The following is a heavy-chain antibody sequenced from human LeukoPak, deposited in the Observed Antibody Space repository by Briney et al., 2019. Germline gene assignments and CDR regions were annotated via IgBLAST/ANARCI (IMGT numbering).Heavy chain of an antibody. V-gene: IGHV4-39*01. CDR1: GGSISSSSYY. J-gene: IGHJ5*02. Sequence: SETLSLTCTVSGGSISSSSYYWGWIRQPAGKGLEWIGSIYYSGSTYYNPSLKSRVTISVDTSKNQFSLKLSSVTAADTAVYYCARQRRRITFGGVIVPWGQGTLVTVSS. CDR3: ARQRRRITFGGVIVP. D-gene: IGHD3-16*01. CDR2: IYYSGST.